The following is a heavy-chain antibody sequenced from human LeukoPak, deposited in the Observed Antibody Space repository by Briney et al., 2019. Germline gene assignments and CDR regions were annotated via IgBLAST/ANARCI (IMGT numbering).Heavy chain of an antibody. CDR2: INTGSTTI. D-gene: IGHD6-6*01. V-gene: IGHV3-48*01. J-gene: IGHJ3*01. CDR1: GFIFSPYT. Sequence: GGSLRLSCAASGFIFSPYTMHWFRQPPGKGLEWVSYINTGSTTIYYADSVKGRFTISRDNAKNSVYLHMNSLRAEDTAVYYCARDSSVCEFDVWGQGTMVTVSS. CDR3: ARDSSVCEFDV.